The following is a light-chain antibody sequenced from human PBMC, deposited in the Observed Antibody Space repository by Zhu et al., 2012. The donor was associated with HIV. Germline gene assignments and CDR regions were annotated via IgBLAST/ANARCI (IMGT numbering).Light chain of an antibody. CDR1: QTVSRN. CDR3: QQYDNWPPLT. V-gene: IGKV3-15*01. J-gene: IGKJ4*01. Sequence: EIVLTQSPGTLSLSPGERATLSCRASQTVSRNYLAWYQQKPGQAPRLLIYDASTRATGVPDRFSGSGSGTEFTLTISSLQSEDFALYYCQQYDNWPPLTFGGGTKVEVK. CDR2: DAS.